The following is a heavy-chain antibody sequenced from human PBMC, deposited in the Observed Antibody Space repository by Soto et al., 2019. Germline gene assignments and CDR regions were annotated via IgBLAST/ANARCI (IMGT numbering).Heavy chain of an antibody. CDR2: NHHSGST. CDR1: CGSFSGYY. V-gene: IGHV4-34*01. D-gene: IGHD3-3*01. J-gene: IGHJ4*02. CDR3: ASGYESIFDS. Sequence: QVQLQQWGAGLLKPSETLSLTCAVYCGSFSGYYWSLVRQPPGKGLEWIGENHHSGSTNYNPSLKRQVTISVDPPKNQFSPKLSSSTAADMAVYYCASGYESIFDSWGQGTLVTVSS.